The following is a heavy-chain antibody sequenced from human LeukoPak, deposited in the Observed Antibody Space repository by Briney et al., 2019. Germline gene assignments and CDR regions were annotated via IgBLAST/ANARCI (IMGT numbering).Heavy chain of an antibody. CDR2: INHSGST. D-gene: IGHD3-22*01. Sequence: SETLSLTCAVYGGSFSGYYWSWIRQPPGKGLEWIGEINHSGSTNYNPSLKSRVTISVDTSKNQFSLKLSSVTAADTAVYYCARAYSSGYRGPGRNFDYWGQGTLVTVSS. CDR1: GGSFSGYY. J-gene: IGHJ4*02. CDR3: ARAYSSGYRGPGRNFDY. V-gene: IGHV4-34*01.